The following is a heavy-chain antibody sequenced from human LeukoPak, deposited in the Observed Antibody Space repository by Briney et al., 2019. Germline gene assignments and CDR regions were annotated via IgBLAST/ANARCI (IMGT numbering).Heavy chain of an antibody. D-gene: IGHD2-15*01. Sequence: PGGSLRLSCAASGFTFSSYAMHWVRQAPGKGLEWVAVISYDGSNKYYADSVKGRFTISRDNSKNTLYLQMNSLRAEDTAVYYCARLDIVVVVAATDTGHFDYWGRGTVVTVSS. CDR1: GFTFSSYA. CDR2: ISYDGSNK. J-gene: IGHJ4*02. CDR3: ARLDIVVVVAATDTGHFDY. V-gene: IGHV3-30-3*01.